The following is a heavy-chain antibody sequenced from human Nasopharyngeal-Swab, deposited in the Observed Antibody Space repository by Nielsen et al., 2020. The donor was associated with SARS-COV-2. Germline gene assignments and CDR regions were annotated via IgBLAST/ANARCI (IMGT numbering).Heavy chain of an antibody. CDR3: RGITGTPGAFDI. V-gene: IGHV4-39*06. J-gene: IGHJ3*02. D-gene: IGHD1-20*01. Sequence: SETLSLTCTVSGGSISSSSYYWGWIRQPPGKGLEWIGSIYYSGSTYYNPSLKSRVTISVDTSKNQCARKRSSVTAADTAVYYCRGITGTPGAFDIWGQGTMVTVSS. CDR2: IYYSGST. CDR1: GGSISSSSYY.